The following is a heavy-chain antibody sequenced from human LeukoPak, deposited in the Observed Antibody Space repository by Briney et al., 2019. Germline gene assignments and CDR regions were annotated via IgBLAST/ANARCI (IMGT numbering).Heavy chain of an antibody. J-gene: IGHJ3*02. CDR2: IYHSGST. CDR1: GGSLSGYY. Sequence: SETLSLTCAVYGGSLSGYYWSWIRQPPGKGLEWIGEIYHSGSTNYNPSLKSRVTISVDKSKNQFSLKLSSVTAADTAVYYCARAFEFYDSSGYYYVPHAFDIWGQGTMVTVSS. CDR3: ARAFEFYDSSGYYYVPHAFDI. V-gene: IGHV4-34*01. D-gene: IGHD3-22*01.